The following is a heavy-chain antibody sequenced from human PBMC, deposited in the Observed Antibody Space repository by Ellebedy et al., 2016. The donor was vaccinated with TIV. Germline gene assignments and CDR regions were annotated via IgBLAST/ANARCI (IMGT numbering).Heavy chain of an antibody. CDR3: ARDSLWFGDELHYYGMDV. J-gene: IGHJ6*02. Sequence: ASVKVSCKASGYTFTSYAISWVRQAPGQGLEWMGGIIPIFGTANYAQKFQGRVTITADESTSTAYMELSSLRSEDTAVYYCARDSLWFGDELHYYGMDVWGQGTTVTVSS. V-gene: IGHV1-69*13. CDR1: GYTFTSYA. D-gene: IGHD3-10*01. CDR2: IIPIFGTA.